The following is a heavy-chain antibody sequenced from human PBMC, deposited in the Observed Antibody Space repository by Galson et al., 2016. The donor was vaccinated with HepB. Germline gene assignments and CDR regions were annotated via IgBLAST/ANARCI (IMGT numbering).Heavy chain of an antibody. D-gene: IGHD2-2*01. J-gene: IGHJ4*02. CDR3: AKVGPSCSSTRCSDYYFDY. V-gene: IGHV3-23*01. CDR2: VSGSAAGTEYGITT. CDR1: GFTFSCYA. Sequence: SLRLSCAASGFTFSCYAMNWVRQAPEKGLEWVAAVSGSAAGTEYGITTDYADSVTGRFTISRDNSKNTLYLQMNSLRAEDSAVYYCAKVGPSCSSTRCSDYYFDYWGQGTLVTVSS.